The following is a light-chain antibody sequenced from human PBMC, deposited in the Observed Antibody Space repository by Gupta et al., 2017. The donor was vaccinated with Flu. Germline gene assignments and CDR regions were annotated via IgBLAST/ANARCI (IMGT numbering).Light chain of an antibody. CDR2: GAS. V-gene: IGKV3-20*01. CDR3: QQYGSSPAFS. CDR1: QTVLGSF. J-gene: IGKJ2*01. Sequence: EVVLTQSPGSLSLSPGERATLSCRASQTVLGSFLAWYQQQPGQAPRLLIYGASTRAAGVPDRFSGSVSGTDFTLTISRREPEDFAVYYCQQYGSSPAFSFGQGTKLE.